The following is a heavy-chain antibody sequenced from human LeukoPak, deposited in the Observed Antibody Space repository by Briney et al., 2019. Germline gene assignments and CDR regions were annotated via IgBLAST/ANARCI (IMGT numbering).Heavy chain of an antibody. Sequence: GGSLRLSCAASGFTFSSYGMSWVRQAPGKGLEWVSAISGSGGRTYYADSVKGRFTISRDNAKNSLYLQMNSLRAEDTAVYYCAREEYSSGWYGHYYYYYMDVWGKGTTVTVSS. CDR1: GFTFSSYG. CDR2: ISGSGGRT. V-gene: IGHV3-23*01. CDR3: AREEYSSGWYGHYYYYYMDV. J-gene: IGHJ6*03. D-gene: IGHD6-19*01.